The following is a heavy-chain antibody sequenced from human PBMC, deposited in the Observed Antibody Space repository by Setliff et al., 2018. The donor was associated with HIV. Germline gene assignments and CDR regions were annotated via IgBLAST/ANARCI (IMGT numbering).Heavy chain of an antibody. CDR3: ARRIYGNNPYFDY. CDR2: LYHNGIT. V-gene: IGHV4-39*07. CDR1: GGSINSSTYY. J-gene: IGHJ4*02. Sequence: SETLSLTCTVSGGSINSSTYYWGWIRQPPGKGLEWIGSLYHNGITYYNPSLKSRVTISVDTSQNQFSLKLSSVTAADTAIYYCARRIYGNNPYFDYWSQGTLVTVSS. D-gene: IGHD4-17*01.